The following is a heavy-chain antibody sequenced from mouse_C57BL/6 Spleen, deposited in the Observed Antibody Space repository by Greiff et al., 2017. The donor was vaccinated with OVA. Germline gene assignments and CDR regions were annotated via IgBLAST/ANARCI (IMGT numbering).Heavy chain of an antibody. V-gene: IGHV1-55*01. CDR1: GYTFTSYW. D-gene: IGHD1-1*01. Sequence: QVQLKQPGAELVKPGASVKMSCKASGYTFTSYWITWVKQRPGQGLEWIGDIYPGSGSTNYNEKFKSKATLTVDTSSSTAYMQLSSLTSEDSAVYYCARVNYGSSYEYYFDYWGQGTTLTVSS. CDR2: IYPGSGST. CDR3: ARVNYGSSYEYYFDY. J-gene: IGHJ2*01.